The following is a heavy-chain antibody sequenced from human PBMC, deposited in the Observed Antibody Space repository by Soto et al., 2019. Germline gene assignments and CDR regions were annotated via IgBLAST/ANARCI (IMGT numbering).Heavy chain of an antibody. CDR2: ISYDGSNK. D-gene: IGHD6-19*01. Sequence: GGSLRLSCAASGFTFSSYGMHWVRQAPGKGLEWVAVISYDGSNKYYADSVKGRFTISRDNSKNTLYLQMNSLRAEDTAVYYCAKEGQEVDSSGWYDYWGQGTLVTVSS. CDR3: AKEGQEVDSSGWYDY. V-gene: IGHV3-30*18. J-gene: IGHJ4*02. CDR1: GFTFSSYG.